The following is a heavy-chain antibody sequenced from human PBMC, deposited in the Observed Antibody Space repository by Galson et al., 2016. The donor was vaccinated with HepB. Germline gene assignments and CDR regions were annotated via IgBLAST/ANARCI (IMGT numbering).Heavy chain of an antibody. CDR1: GASVNSDAYH. J-gene: IGHJ4*02. Sequence: SETLSLTCTVSGASVNSDAYHWAWIRPPPGKGLEWLGRTYYGRSTLSTASLKSRFSITVETSKNQFSLRLRPVTAADTAVYYCVTYLVGHGGTGYWGKGTLVTVSS. D-gene: IGHD3-16*01. CDR3: VTYLVGHGGTGY. V-gene: IGHV4-61*08. CDR2: TYYGRST.